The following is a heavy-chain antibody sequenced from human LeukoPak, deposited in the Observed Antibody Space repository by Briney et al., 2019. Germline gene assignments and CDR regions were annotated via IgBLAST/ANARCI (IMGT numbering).Heavy chain of an antibody. V-gene: IGHV1-8*01. Sequence: ASVKVSCKASGYTFTSYDINWVRQATGRGLEWMGWVNPNSGNTGYAQKFQGRVTMTRNTSISTAYMELSSLRSEDTAVYYRARGRRRDGYNYVYWGQGTLVTVSS. J-gene: IGHJ4*02. D-gene: IGHD5-24*01. CDR2: VNPNSGNT. CDR1: GYTFTSYD. CDR3: ARGRRRDGYNYVY.